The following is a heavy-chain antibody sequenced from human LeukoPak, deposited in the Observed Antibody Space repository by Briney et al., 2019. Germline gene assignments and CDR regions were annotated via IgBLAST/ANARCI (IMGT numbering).Heavy chain of an antibody. Sequence: SETLSLTCTVSGGSISSYYWSWIRQPPGKGLEWIGYIYYSGSTNYNPSLKSRVTISVDTSKNQFPLKLSSVTAADTAVYYCASSPVAANYFDYWGQGTLVTVSS. CDR1: GGSISSYY. CDR2: IYYSGST. CDR3: ASSPVAANYFDY. D-gene: IGHD6-19*01. V-gene: IGHV4-59*01. J-gene: IGHJ4*02.